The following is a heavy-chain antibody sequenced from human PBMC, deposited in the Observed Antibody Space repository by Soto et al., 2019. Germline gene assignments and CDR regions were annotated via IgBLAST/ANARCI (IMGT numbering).Heavy chain of an antibody. J-gene: IGHJ5*02. CDR2: IKSKTDGGTT. D-gene: IGHD3-22*01. Sequence: EVQLVESGGGLVKPGGSLRLSCAASGFTFSNAWMSWVRQAPGKGLEWVGRIKSKTDGGTTDYAAPVKGRFTISRDDSKNTLYLQMNSLKTEDTAVYYCTTDRSLSIYDSSGYYPTWGQGTLVTVSS. CDR1: GFTFSNAW. CDR3: TTDRSLSIYDSSGYYPT. V-gene: IGHV3-15*01.